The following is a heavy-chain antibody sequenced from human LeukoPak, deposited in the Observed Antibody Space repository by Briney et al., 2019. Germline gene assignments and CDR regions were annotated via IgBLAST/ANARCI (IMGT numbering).Heavy chain of an antibody. D-gene: IGHD3-9*01. Sequence: GASVKVSCKASGYTFSRYGLIWVRQAPGQGLEWMGWISAHNGNTNYAQKFQGRVAMTTDTSTSTAYMELRSLRSDDTAVYYCARQSMTGNERGDDAFDIWGQGTMVTVSS. CDR3: ARQSMTGNERGDDAFDI. J-gene: IGHJ3*02. CDR2: ISAHNGNT. V-gene: IGHV1-18*01. CDR1: GYTFSRYG.